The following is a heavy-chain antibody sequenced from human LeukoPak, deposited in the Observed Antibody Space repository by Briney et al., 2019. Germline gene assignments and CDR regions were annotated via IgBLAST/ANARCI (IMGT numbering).Heavy chain of an antibody. CDR1: GGSISSGGYY. CDR3: ARDRRPAAIHAYFDY. D-gene: IGHD2-2*02. J-gene: IGHJ4*02. Sequence: SQTLSLTCTVSGGSISSGGYYWSWLRQHPGKGLEWIGYIYYSGSTYYNPSLKSRVTISVDTSKNQFSLKLSSVTAADTAVYYCARDRRPAAIHAYFDYWGQGTLVTVSS. V-gene: IGHV4-31*03. CDR2: IYYSGST.